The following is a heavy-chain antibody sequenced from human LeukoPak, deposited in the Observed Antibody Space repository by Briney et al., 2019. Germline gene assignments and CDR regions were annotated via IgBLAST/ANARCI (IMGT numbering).Heavy chain of an antibody. Sequence: GGSLRLSCAASGFTVSSNHMSWVRQAPGKGLEWVSVINSGGSTYYADSVTGRFTISRDNSKNTLYLQMTGLRAEDTAVYYCGRVRFLVVVTGFDYWGQGTLVTVSS. J-gene: IGHJ4*02. CDR1: GFTVSSNH. V-gene: IGHV3-66*01. CDR3: GRVRFLVVVTGFDY. D-gene: IGHD2-21*02. CDR2: INSGGST.